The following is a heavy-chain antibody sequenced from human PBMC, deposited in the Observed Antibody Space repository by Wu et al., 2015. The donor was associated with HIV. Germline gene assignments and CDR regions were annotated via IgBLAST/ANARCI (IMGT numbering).Heavy chain of an antibody. V-gene: IGHV1-2*02. J-gene: IGHJ4*02. Sequence: QVQLVQSGAAVKKPEASVKVSCQASGYTFTDYYIHWVRQAPGQGLEWMGWINPNSGGTNYAQKFQGTVTVTRDTSIGTAYMELSRLRSDDTAVYYCARGDYANYDFWSAYPSYWGQGTLVTVSS. CDR1: GYTFTDYY. CDR3: ARGDYANYDFWSAYPSY. D-gene: IGHD3-3*01. CDR2: INPNSGGT.